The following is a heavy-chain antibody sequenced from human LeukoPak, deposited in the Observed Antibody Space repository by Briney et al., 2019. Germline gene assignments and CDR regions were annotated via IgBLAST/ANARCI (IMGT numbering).Heavy chain of an antibody. Sequence: GGSLRLSCAASGFTFSSYSMNWVRQAPGKGLEWVAVIWYDGSNKYYADSVKGRFTISRDNSKNTLYLQMNSLRAEDTAVYYCARYSHYYDSSGHTRDAFDIWGQGTMVTVSS. CDR1: GFTFSSYS. D-gene: IGHD3-22*01. CDR3: ARYSHYYDSSGHTRDAFDI. J-gene: IGHJ3*02. V-gene: IGHV3-33*08. CDR2: IWYDGSNK.